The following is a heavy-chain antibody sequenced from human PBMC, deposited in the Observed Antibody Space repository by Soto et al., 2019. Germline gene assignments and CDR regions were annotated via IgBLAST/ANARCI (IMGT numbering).Heavy chain of an antibody. V-gene: IGHV3-7*01. CDR2: IKEDRTEK. Sequence: EVQLVESGGGLVQPGGSLRLSCAASGFTFSNYWMSWVRQAPGKGLEWVANIKEDRTEKYYVDSVKGRFTISRDNAKNSLYLQMNRLTGAETGVYYCARDGATLPTYQYFFDFWGQGTLVTVA. D-gene: IGHD4-17*01. J-gene: IGHJ4*02. CDR3: ARDGATLPTYQYFFDF. CDR1: GFTFSNYW.